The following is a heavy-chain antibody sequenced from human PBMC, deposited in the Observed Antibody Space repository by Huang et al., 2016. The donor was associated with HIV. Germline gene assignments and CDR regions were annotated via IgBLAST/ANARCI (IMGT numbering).Heavy chain of an antibody. CDR3: ATGFDVFFDF. D-gene: IGHD3-9*01. V-gene: IGHV1-24*01. Sequence: QVQLVQSRAEVKKPGASVKVSCKVSEYTLTELSIHWVRQPAGKGLEWMGGFDPEICETIYAQKFQGRVTMTEDTSTETAFMELSGLRPEDTAVYYCATGFDVFFDFWGQGTLVTVSS. CDR2: FDPEICET. CDR1: EYTLTELS. J-gene: IGHJ4*02.